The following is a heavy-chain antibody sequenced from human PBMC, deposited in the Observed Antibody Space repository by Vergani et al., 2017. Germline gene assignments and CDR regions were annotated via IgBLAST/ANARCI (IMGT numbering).Heavy chain of an antibody. Sequence: EVQLVESGGGVVRPGGSLRLSCAASGFTFDDYGMSWVRQAPGKGLEWVSGINGNGGSTGYADSVKGRFTISRDNAKNSLYLQMNSLRAEDTALYHCAVVPCSSTSCYTYNWFDPWGQGTLVTVSS. D-gene: IGHD2-2*01. CDR1: GFTFDDYG. V-gene: IGHV3-20*01. J-gene: IGHJ5*02. CDR2: INGNGGST. CDR3: AVVPCSSTSCYTYNWFDP.